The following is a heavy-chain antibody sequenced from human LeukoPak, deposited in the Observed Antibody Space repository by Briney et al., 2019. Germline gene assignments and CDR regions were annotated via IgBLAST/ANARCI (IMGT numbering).Heavy chain of an antibody. D-gene: IGHD3-10*01. CDR3: VVLFRRGSGSYYIDY. CDR2: INRSGST. V-gene: IGHV4-34*01. Sequence: PSETLSLTCAVYGGSFSGYYWSWIRQPPGKGLDWIGEINRSGSTNYNPSLKSRVTISVDTSKNQFSLKLRSVTAADTAAYYCVVLFRRGSGSYYIDYWGQGTLVTVSS. CDR1: GGSFSGYY. J-gene: IGHJ4*02.